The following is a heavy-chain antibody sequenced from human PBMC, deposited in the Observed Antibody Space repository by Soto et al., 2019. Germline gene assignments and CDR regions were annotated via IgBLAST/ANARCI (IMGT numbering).Heavy chain of an antibody. V-gene: IGHV4-4*02. Sequence: PSETLSLTCAVSGGSISSSNWWSWVRQPPGKGLEWIGEIYHSGSTNYNPSLKSRVTISVDKSKNQFSLKLSSVTAADTAVYYCARDLWFGELTGDYWGQGTLVTVSS. D-gene: IGHD3-10*01. CDR3: ARDLWFGELTGDY. CDR2: IYHSGST. J-gene: IGHJ4*02. CDR1: GGSISSSNW.